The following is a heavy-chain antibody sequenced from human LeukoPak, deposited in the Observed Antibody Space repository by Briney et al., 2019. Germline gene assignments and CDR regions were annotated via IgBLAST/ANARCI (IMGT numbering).Heavy chain of an antibody. J-gene: IGHJ4*02. Sequence: GGSLRLSCAASGFAFSSYAMSWVRQAPGKGLEWVSAIRGSGGSTYYADSVKGRFTISRDNSKNTLYLQMNSLRAEDTAVYYCAKIGGFGEKELDYWGQGTLVTVSS. CDR3: AKIGGFGEKELDY. D-gene: IGHD3-10*01. CDR1: GFAFSSYA. CDR2: IRGSGGST. V-gene: IGHV3-23*01.